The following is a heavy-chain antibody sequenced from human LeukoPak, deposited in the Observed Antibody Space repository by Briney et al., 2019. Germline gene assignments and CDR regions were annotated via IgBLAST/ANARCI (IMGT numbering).Heavy chain of an antibody. V-gene: IGHV1-2*02. J-gene: IGHJ3*02. D-gene: IGHD2-8*01. CDR2: INPNSGGT. Sequence: ASVKVSCKASGYTFTDYYMHWVRQAPGQGLEWMGWINPNSGGTNYAQKFQGRVTMTRDTSISTAYMELSRLRSDGTAVYYCAKGEYCTNGVCFPRAFDIWGQGTMVTVSS. CDR1: GYTFTDYY. CDR3: AKGEYCTNGVCFPRAFDI.